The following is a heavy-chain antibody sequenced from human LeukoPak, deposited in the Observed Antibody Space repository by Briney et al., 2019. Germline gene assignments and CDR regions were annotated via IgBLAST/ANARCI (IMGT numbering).Heavy chain of an antibody. D-gene: IGHD4-17*01. J-gene: IGHJ4*02. CDR2: INPNSGGT. V-gene: IGHV1-2*06. CDR1: GYTFTGYY. CDR3: ARTRDYGDYVDY. Sequence: ASVKVSCKASGYTFTGYYMHWVRQAPGQGLEWMGRINPNSGGTNYAQKFQGRVTMPRDTSISTAYMELSRLRSDDTAVYYCARTRDYGDYVDYWGQGTLVTVSS.